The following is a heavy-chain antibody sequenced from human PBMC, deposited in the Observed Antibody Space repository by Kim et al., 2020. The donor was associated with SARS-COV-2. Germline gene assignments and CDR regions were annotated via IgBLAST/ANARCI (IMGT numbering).Heavy chain of an antibody. J-gene: IGHJ4*02. V-gene: IGHV3-74*01. Sequence: GSVKGRFTMSRDNAKNTLYLQMNSLRAEDTAVYYCARGAAGASLPYYFDSWGQGTLVTVSS. CDR3: ARGAAGASLPYYFDS. D-gene: IGHD6-13*01.